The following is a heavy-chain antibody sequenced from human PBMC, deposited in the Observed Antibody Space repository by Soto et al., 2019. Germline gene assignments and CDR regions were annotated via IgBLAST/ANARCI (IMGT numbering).Heavy chain of an antibody. J-gene: IGHJ6*03. CDR3: AREVGPHYYRGPSLNYYYYYMDV. D-gene: IGHD3-10*01. V-gene: IGHV4-34*01. Sequence: SETLSLTCAVYGGSFSDYYWSWIRQPPGKGLEWIGEINHSGSTNYNPSLKSRVTISVDTSKNQFSLKLSSVTAADTAVYYCAREVGPHYYRGPSLNYYYYYMDVWGKGTKVTVSS. CDR2: INHSGST. CDR1: GGSFSDYY.